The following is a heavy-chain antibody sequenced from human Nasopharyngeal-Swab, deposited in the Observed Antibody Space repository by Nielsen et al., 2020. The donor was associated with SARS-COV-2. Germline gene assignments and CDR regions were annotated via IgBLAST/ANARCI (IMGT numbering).Heavy chain of an antibody. V-gene: IGHV3-48*02. CDR2: ISSSSTI. D-gene: IGHD3-9*01. CDR3: ARGISYYDILTGYYGRGAYYFDY. Sequence: GESLKISCAASGFTFSSYSMNWVRQALGKGLEWVSYISSSSTIYYADSVKGRFTISRDNAKNSLYLQMNSLRDEDTAVYYCARGISYYDILTGYYGRGAYYFDYWGQGTLVTVSS. CDR1: GFTFSSYS. J-gene: IGHJ4*02.